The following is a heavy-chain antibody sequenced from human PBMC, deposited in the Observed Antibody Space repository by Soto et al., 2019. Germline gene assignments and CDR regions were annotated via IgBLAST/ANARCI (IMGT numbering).Heavy chain of an antibody. CDR1: GHTLTELS. D-gene: IGHD6-13*01. V-gene: IGHV1-24*01. CDR3: AAGGKSWLHSPFDY. Sequence: ASVKVSCKVSGHTLTELSMRWVRQAPGRGLEWMGGFDPEDGETISAQKFQGRVTMTEDTSTDSTYMELTRLRSEDTAVYYCAAGGKSWLHSPFDYWGQGTLVTVSS. J-gene: IGHJ4*02. CDR2: FDPEDGET.